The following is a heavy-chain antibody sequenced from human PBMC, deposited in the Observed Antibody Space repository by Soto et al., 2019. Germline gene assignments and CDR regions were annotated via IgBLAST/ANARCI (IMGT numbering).Heavy chain of an antibody. V-gene: IGHV5-51*01. J-gene: IGHJ6*02. CDR2: IYPGDSDT. CDR1: GYSFTSYW. D-gene: IGHD3-3*01. CDR3: ARFMSGKGGYYTPDYYYGMDV. Sequence: GESLKISCKGSGYSFTSYWIGWVRQMPGKGLEWMGIIYPGDSDTRYSPSFQGQVTISADKSISTAYLQWSSLKASDTAMYYCARFMSGKGGYYTPDYYYGMDVWGQGTTVTVSS.